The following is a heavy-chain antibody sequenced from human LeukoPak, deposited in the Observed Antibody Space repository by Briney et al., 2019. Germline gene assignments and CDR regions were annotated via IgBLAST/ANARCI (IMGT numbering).Heavy chain of an antibody. Sequence: SETLSLTCTVSGGSISSVNWWSWVRQPPGKGLEWIGEIYHSGSTNYNPSLKSRVTISVDKSKNQFSLKLSSVTAADTAVYYCAREVAVAAGAWYYFDYWGQGTLVTVSS. D-gene: IGHD6-19*01. CDR1: GGSISSVNW. J-gene: IGHJ4*02. CDR2: IYHSGST. CDR3: AREVAVAAGAWYYFDY. V-gene: IGHV4-4*02.